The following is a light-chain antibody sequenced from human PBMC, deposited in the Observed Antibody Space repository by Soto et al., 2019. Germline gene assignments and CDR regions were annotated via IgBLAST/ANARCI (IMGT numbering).Light chain of an antibody. CDR2: GAS. V-gene: IGKV3-20*01. Sequence: SVLTQSPGTLSLSPGERRTLSCSASQSVSSTYIAWYQQKAGQAPRLLIYGASTRATGLPDRLSGSGSGTDLTLTISRLQSEDFAVYYCQQYDNSTWTCGQGTKVDIK. J-gene: IGKJ1*01. CDR1: QSVSSTY. CDR3: QQYDNSTWT.